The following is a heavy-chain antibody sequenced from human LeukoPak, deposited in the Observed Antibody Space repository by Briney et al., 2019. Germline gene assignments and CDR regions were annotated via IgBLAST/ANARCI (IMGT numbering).Heavy chain of an antibody. J-gene: IGHJ4*02. Sequence: PAETLSLTCTVSGGSISSYYWSWIRHPPGERLEWLGYIYYSGSTKFNPSLKRRVNLPVEPPKKQFSPKLNPVTGADTAVYYCVRGRDGGNCPPFDYWGQGTLVTVSS. CDR3: VRGRDGGNCPPFDY. D-gene: IGHD4-23*01. CDR1: GGSISSYY. V-gene: IGHV4-59*12. CDR2: IYYSGST.